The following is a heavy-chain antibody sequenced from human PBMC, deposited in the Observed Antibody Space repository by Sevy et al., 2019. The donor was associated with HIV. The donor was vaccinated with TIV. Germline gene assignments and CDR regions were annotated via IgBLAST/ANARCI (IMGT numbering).Heavy chain of an antibody. Sequence: SETLSLTCTVSGGSISSYYWSWIRQPPGKGLEWIGYIYYSGSTNYNPSLKSRVTISVDTSKNQFSLKRSSVTAADTAVYYCARGTPTTGGRGYYYGMDVWGQGTTVTVSS. D-gene: IGHD4-4*01. J-gene: IGHJ6*02. CDR2: IYYSGST. CDR3: ARGTPTTGGRGYYYGMDV. V-gene: IGHV4-59*01. CDR1: GGSISSYY.